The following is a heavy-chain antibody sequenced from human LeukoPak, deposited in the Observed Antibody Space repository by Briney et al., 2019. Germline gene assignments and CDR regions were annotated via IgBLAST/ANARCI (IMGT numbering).Heavy chain of an antibody. V-gene: IGHV3-73*01. CDR3: TRPGVTMVRGVIQYYYYMDV. J-gene: IGHJ6*03. Sequence: GGSLRLSCAASGFTFSGSAMHWVRQASGKGLEWVGRIRSKANSYATAYAASVKGRFTISRDDSKNTAYLQMNSLKTEDTAVYYCTRPGVTMVRGVIQYYYYMDVWGKGTTVTVSS. D-gene: IGHD3-10*01. CDR2: IRSKANSYAT. CDR1: GFTFSGSA.